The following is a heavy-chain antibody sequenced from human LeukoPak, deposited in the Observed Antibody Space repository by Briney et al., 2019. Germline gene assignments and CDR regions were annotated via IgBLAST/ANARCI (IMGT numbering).Heavy chain of an antibody. V-gene: IGHV4-34*01. CDR3: ARLSGSPYYFDY. CDR1: GGSFSGYY. D-gene: IGHD1-26*01. Sequence: SETLSLTGAVYGGSFSGYYWSWIRQPPGKGLEWIGEINHSGSTNYNPSLKSRVTISVDTSKNQFSLKLSSVTAADTAVYYCARLSGSPYYFDYWGQGTLVTVSS. J-gene: IGHJ4*02. CDR2: INHSGST.